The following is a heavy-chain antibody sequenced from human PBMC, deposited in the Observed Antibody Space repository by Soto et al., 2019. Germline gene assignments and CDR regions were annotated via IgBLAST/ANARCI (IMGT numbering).Heavy chain of an antibody. Sequence: GGSLRLSCAASGFTFSSYATHWVRQAPGKGLEWVAVISYDGSNKYYADSVKGRFTISRDNSKNTLYLQMNSLRAEDTAVYYCARCLNYDSSGYYPWYFDYWGQGTLVTVSS. CDR3: ARCLNYDSSGYYPWYFDY. CDR2: ISYDGSNK. J-gene: IGHJ4*02. V-gene: IGHV3-30-3*01. CDR1: GFTFSSYA. D-gene: IGHD3-22*01.